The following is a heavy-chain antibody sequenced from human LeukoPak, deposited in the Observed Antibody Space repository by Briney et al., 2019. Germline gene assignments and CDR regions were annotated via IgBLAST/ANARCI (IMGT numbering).Heavy chain of an antibody. CDR3: ARESHVTREDY. V-gene: IGHV1-18*01. D-gene: IGHD3-10*01. Sequence: ASVKVSCKASGYTFTIYGISWVRQAPGQGLEWVGWISANDGNTDYPQKLQGRVTMTTDTSTSTAYMELRSLRSDDTAVYYCARESHVTREDYWGQGTLVTVSS. CDR1: GYTFTIYG. CDR2: ISANDGNT. J-gene: IGHJ4*02.